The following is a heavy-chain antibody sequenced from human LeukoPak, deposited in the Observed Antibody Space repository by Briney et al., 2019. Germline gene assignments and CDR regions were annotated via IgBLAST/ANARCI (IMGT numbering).Heavy chain of an antibody. CDR1: GFTFSNYG. V-gene: IGHV3-30*03. D-gene: IGHD3-22*01. Sequence: GGSLRLSCAGAGFTFSNYGMHWVRQAPGKGLEWVAVISYEGRTTYYADSVKGRFTISRDNAKNSLYLQMNSLRAEDTADYYCAREKFYDNSGYDYWGQGTLVTVSS. CDR2: ISYEGRTT. J-gene: IGHJ4*02. CDR3: AREKFYDNSGYDY.